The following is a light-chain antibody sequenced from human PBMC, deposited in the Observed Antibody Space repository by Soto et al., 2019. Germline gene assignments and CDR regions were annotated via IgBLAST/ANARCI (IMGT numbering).Light chain of an antibody. J-gene: IGKJ5*01. CDR3: QQYHNWPPIT. CDR1: QTISSW. CDR2: KAS. V-gene: IGKV1-5*03. Sequence: DIQMTQSPSTLSGSVGDRVTITCRASQTISSWLAWYQQKPGKAPKLLIYKASTLKSGVPARFSGSGSETDFTLTISSLQSEDSAVYYCQQYHNWPPITFGQGTRLAIK.